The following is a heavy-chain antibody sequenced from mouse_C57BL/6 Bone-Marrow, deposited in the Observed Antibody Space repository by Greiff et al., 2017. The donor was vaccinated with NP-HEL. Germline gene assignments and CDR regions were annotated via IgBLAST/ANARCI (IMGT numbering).Heavy chain of an antibody. D-gene: IGHD2-5*01. CDR1: GFNIKDYY. CDR3: ARAIVTTKGFAY. V-gene: IGHV14-2*01. Sequence: EVQGVESGAELVKPGASVKLSCTASGFNIKDYYMHWVKQRTEQGLEWIGRIDPEDGETKYAPKFQGKATITADTSSNTAYLQLSSLTSEDTAVYYCARAIVTTKGFAYWGQGTLVTVSA. J-gene: IGHJ3*01. CDR2: IDPEDGET.